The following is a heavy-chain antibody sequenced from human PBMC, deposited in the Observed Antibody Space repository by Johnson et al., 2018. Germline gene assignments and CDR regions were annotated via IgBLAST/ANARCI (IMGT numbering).Heavy chain of an antibody. Sequence: EVQLLESGGGLVQPGGSLKISCATSGFIFSHRGMIWVRQAPGKGLEWVSYISPSSDAIWYADSVVGRFTFSRDNAKNSLFLQMNSLRVDDTAVYYCTRVDGPTVNTMYMDAWGKGITVIVSS. CDR3: TRVDGPTVNTMYMDA. CDR2: ISPSSDAI. D-gene: IGHD3-3*01. CDR1: GFIFSHRG. V-gene: IGHV3-48*01. J-gene: IGHJ6*03.